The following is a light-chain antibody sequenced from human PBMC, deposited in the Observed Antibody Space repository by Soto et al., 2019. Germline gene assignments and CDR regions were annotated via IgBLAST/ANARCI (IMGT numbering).Light chain of an antibody. J-gene: IGLJ2*01. CDR2: RNN. CDR3: AAWDDSLNGVV. Sequence: QSVLTQPPSASGTPGQRVTISCSGSSSNIGSDSVNWYQQLPGTAPKLLIYRNNQRPSGVPDRLSGSKSGTSASLAISGLQSEDEADYYCAAWDDSLNGVVFGGGTKVTV. CDR1: SSNIGSDS. V-gene: IGLV1-44*01.